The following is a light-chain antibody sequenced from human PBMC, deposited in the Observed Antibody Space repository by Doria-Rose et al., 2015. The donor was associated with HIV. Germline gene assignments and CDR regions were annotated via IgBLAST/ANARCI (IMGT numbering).Light chain of an antibody. CDR1: QIRLSTSMNY. CDR3: QQYYDTPS. CDR2: WAS. J-gene: IGKJ3*01. V-gene: IGKV4-1*01. Sequence: EIVLTQSPESLGMSPGERATRNCKSHQIRLSTSMNYFAWYQQKPGQPPKLLIYWASTRQSGVPARFSGSGSGTDFTLTISSLEAEDVAVYYCQQYYDTPSFGPGTTVDIK.